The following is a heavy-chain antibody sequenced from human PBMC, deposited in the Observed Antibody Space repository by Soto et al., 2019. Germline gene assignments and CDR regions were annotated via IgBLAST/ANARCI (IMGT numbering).Heavy chain of an antibody. Sequence: QVQLVESGGGVVQPGRSPRLSCAVSGFTVSTYGMHWVRQAPGKGLEWVAVISRDGGTKYYVDSVKGRFTISRDNSRNTLFLEMNSLRSDDMAVYYCTGEVASGYWGQGTLVTVSS. D-gene: IGHD2-8*02. CDR3: TGEVASGY. CDR2: ISRDGGTK. V-gene: IGHV3-30*03. J-gene: IGHJ4*02. CDR1: GFTVSTYG.